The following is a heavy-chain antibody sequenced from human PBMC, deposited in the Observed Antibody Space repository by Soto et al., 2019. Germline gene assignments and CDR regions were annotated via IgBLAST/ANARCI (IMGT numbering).Heavy chain of an antibody. V-gene: IGHV3-73*02. D-gene: IGHD3-22*01. CDR2: IRSKANSYET. J-gene: IGHJ6*02. Sequence: EVQLVESGGGLVQPGGALKLSCAAAGFTFSGSAMHWVRQASGKGLEWVGRIRSKANSYETAYAASWKGRFTISRADSKNTAYLQMNSLKTEDTAVYYCTSSALIDYYYYYGMDVWGQGTTVTVSS. CDR1: GFTFSGSA. CDR3: TSSALIDYYYYYGMDV.